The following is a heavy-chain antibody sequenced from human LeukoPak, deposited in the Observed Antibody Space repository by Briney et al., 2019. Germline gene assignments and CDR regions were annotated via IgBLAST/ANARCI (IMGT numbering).Heavy chain of an antibody. Sequence: GGSLRLSCAASGFNFANHAMSWVRQTAGKGLEWVSAISGGGDITYYADSVKGRFTISRDNSKDTLFLQMHSLRPGDTAIYYCVREDTPATANYWGQGTLVTISS. J-gene: IGHJ4*02. V-gene: IGHV3-23*01. CDR2: ISGGGDIT. CDR1: GFNFANHA. CDR3: VREDTPATANY. D-gene: IGHD2-21*02.